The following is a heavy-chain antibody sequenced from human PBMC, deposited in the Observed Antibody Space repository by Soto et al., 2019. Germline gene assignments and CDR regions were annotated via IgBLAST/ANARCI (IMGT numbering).Heavy chain of an antibody. V-gene: IGHV4-34*01. CDR1: GGSFSGYY. Sequence: SETLSLTCAVYGGSFSGYYWSWIRQPPGKGLEWIGEINHSGSTNYNPSLKSRVTISVDTSKNQFSLKLSSVTAADTAVYYCARRLITIFGVVLTYGMDVWGQGTKVTVSS. J-gene: IGHJ6*02. CDR3: ARRLITIFGVVLTYGMDV. D-gene: IGHD3-3*01. CDR2: INHSGST.